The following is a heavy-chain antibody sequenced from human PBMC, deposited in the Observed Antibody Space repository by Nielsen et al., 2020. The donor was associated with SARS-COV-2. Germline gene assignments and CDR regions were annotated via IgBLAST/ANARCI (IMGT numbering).Heavy chain of an antibody. D-gene: IGHD2-2*02. CDR2: ISYDGNE. Sequence: GESLKISCAASGFTFSSHAMHWVRQAPGKGLDWLTIISYDGNEHYADSVKGRFTISRDNSKDTLYLQLDSLRPEDTAVYFCARETIDYTSSFVDYWGQGTLVTVSP. J-gene: IGHJ4*02. CDR1: GFTFSSHA. CDR3: ARETIDYTSSFVDY. V-gene: IGHV3-30*04.